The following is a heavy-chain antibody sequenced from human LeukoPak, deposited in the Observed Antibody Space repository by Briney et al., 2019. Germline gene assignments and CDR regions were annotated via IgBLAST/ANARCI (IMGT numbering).Heavy chain of an antibody. CDR1: GGSISTYY. D-gene: IGHD4-23*01. CDR3: ARQGGLGTPASGSLEAFDY. V-gene: IGHV4-4*07. CDR2: FYVSGSI. J-gene: IGHJ4*02. Sequence: SETLSLTCTVSGGSISTYYWSWVRQPAGKGLEWIRRFYVSGSIDYNPSLKSRITISVDKSKNQFSLKLTSVTAADTAVYYCARQGGLGTPASGSLEAFDYWGQGTLVTVSS.